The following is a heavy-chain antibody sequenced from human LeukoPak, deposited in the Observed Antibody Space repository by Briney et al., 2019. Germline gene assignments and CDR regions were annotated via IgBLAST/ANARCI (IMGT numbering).Heavy chain of an antibody. CDR2: ISYNGADK. CDR1: IFTFSSSV. CDR3: ARASTWVPGEDNGAYYYPYAFDI. V-gene: IGHV3-30*14. D-gene: IGHD3-22*01. J-gene: IGHJ3*02. Sequence: GKSLRLSCAASIFTFSSSVMHWVRQAPGKGLEWVAAISYNGADKYYADSVKGRFTISRDNSKNTLYLQMSSLGIEDTSVYYCARASTWVPGEDNGAYYYPYAFDIWGQGTMVTVSS.